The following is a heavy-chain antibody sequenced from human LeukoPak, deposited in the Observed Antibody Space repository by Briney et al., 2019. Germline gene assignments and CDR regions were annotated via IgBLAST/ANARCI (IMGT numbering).Heavy chain of an antibody. V-gene: IGHV4-59*01. J-gene: IGHJ6*03. CDR1: GGSISGYS. CDR3: ARCGRNNRGYYYMED. Sequence: PSETLSLTCTVSGGSISGYSWSWIRQPPGKGLEWIGYTHYSGSSNYNPFLKSRVTISVDTSKNQFSLKVSSVTAADTAVYYCARCGRNNRGYYYMEDWGKGTTVTVSS. CDR2: THYSGSS. D-gene: IGHD2/OR15-2a*01.